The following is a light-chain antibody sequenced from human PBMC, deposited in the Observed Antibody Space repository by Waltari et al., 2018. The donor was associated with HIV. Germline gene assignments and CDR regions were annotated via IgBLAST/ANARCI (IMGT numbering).Light chain of an antibody. CDR2: EVS. V-gene: IGLV2-14*01. Sequence: QSALAQPASVSGSPGQSITISCTGTSSDVGGYNYVSWYQQHPDKAPKLIVYEVSNRPSGVSKRFSGAKSGNTASLTIAGLQAEDEADYYCSSYTSSSTPVVFGGGTKLTVL. CDR1: SSDVGGYNY. J-gene: IGLJ2*01. CDR3: SSYTSSSTPVV.